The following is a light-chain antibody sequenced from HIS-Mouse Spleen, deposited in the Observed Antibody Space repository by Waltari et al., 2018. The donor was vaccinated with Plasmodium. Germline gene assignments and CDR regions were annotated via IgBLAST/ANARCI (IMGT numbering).Light chain of an antibody. Sequence: SYELTQPLSVSVALGQTARIPCGGNNIGRKNVHWYQPKPGQAPLLVIYRDSNRPSGIPERFSGSNSGNTATLTISRAQAGDEADYYCQVWDSSTVFGGGTKLTVL. J-gene: IGLJ3*02. V-gene: IGLV3-9*01. CDR1: NIGRKN. CDR2: RDS. CDR3: QVWDSSTV.